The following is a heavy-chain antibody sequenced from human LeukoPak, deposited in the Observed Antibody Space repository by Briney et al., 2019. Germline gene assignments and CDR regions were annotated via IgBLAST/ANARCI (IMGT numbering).Heavy chain of an antibody. D-gene: IGHD3-3*01. J-gene: IGHJ4*02. CDR1: GGSFSGYY. Sequence: SDTLSLTCAVYGGSFSGYYWSWIRQPPGKGLEWIGEINHSGSTNYNPSLKSRVTISVDTSKNQFSLKLSSVTAADTAVYYCARGVASGYKYWGQGTLVTVSS. V-gene: IGHV4-34*01. CDR2: INHSGST. CDR3: ARGVASGYKY.